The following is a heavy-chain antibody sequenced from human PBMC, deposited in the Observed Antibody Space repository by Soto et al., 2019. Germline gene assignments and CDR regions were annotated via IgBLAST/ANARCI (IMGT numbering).Heavy chain of an antibody. CDR3: ARVGGINWFDP. V-gene: IGHV4-61*08. D-gene: IGHD1-20*01. CDR1: GGSINSGGYY. Sequence: PWETLSLTCTVSGGSINSGGYYWSWIRQPPGKGLEWIGYIYYNGSTNYNPSLKSRVTISVDTSKNQFSLKLSSVTAADTAVYYCARVGGINWFDPWGQGTLVTVSS. CDR2: IYYNGST. J-gene: IGHJ5*02.